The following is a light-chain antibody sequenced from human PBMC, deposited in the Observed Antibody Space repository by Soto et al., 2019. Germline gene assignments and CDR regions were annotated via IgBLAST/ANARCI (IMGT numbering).Light chain of an antibody. J-gene: IGKJ4*01. CDR3: QQYDYPFT. CDR1: RDIADS. Sequence: GDTVNITCQASRDIADSLNWYQQRAGQAPKLRIYDESNLQSGVPARFSGSGTGTSFILTISSMQPEDFATYYCQQYDYPFTVGGGTQVEIK. CDR2: DES. V-gene: IGKV1-33*01.